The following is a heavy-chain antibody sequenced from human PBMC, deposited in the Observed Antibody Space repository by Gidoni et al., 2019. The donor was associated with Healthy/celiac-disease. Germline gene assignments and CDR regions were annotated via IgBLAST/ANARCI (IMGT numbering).Heavy chain of an antibody. CDR3: ARDGSTVRIYYFDY. CDR1: GGSFSGYY. CDR2: INHSGST. Sequence: QVQLQQWGAGLLKPSETLSLTCAVYGGSFSGYYWSWIRQPPGKGLEWIGEINHSGSTNYNPSLKSRVTISVDTSKNQFSLKLSSVTAADTAVYYCARDGSTVRIYYFDYWGQGTLVTVSS. D-gene: IGHD4-4*01. V-gene: IGHV4-34*01. J-gene: IGHJ4*02.